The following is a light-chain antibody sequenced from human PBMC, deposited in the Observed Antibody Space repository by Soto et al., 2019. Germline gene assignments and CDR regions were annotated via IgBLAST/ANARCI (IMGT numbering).Light chain of an antibody. Sequence: QSVLTQPASVSGSPGQSITISCTGTSSDVGAYNYVSWYQQYPGKAPKLMIYGVSNRPSGVSDRFSGSKSGNTASLTISGLQAEDEGDYYCYSYTSSSTVVFGGGTKLTVL. CDR2: GVS. CDR1: SSDVGAYNY. V-gene: IGLV2-14*01. J-gene: IGLJ2*01. CDR3: YSYTSSSTVV.